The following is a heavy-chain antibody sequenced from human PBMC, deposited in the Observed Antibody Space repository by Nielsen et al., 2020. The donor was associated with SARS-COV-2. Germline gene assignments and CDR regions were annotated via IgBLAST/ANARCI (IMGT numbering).Heavy chain of an antibody. V-gene: IGHV3-15*01. CDR2: IKSKVDGGTT. Sequence: GESLKISCAASGFTFSNNWMNWVRQAQGKGLEWVGRIKSKVDGGTTDYAGPVKGRFTISRDDSKNTLYLQMNSLKTEDTAVYYCTTGGITLVRGVMQYWGQGTLVTVSP. J-gene: IGHJ1*01. CDR3: TTGGITLVRGVMQY. D-gene: IGHD3-10*01. CDR1: GFTFSNNW.